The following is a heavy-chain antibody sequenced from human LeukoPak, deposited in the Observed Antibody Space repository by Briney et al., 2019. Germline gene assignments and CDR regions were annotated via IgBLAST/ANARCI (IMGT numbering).Heavy chain of an antibody. Sequence: GGSLRLSCAASGFTFSSYSMNWVRQAPGKGLEWVSSISSSSSDIYYADSVKGRFTISRDNAKNSLYLQMNSLRAEDTAVYYCARVEGAKLGAFDIWGQGTMVTVSS. CDR3: ARVEGAKLGAFDI. J-gene: IGHJ3*02. CDR2: ISSSSSDI. CDR1: GFTFSSYS. D-gene: IGHD1-26*01. V-gene: IGHV3-21*01.